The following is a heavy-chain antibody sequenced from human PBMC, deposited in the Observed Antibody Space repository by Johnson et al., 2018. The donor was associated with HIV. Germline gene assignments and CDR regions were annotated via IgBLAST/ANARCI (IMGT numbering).Heavy chain of an antibody. Sequence: QVQLVESGGGVVQPGRSLRLSCAASGFTFSSHAMHWVRQAPGKGLEWVTFISNDGSNKYYADSVRGRFTISRDNSKNTLYLQMNSLRAEDTAVYYCAREGEGYSSSWYDAFDIWGQVTMVTVSS. D-gene: IGHD6-13*01. V-gene: IGHV3-30*01. CDR1: GFTFSSHA. CDR3: AREGEGYSSSWYDAFDI. J-gene: IGHJ3*02. CDR2: ISNDGSNK.